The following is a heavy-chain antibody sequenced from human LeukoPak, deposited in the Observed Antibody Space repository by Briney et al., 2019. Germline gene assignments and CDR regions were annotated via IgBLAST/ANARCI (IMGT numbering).Heavy chain of an antibody. V-gene: IGHV1-18*01. CDR3: ARDGRVYDSSGPGGY. CDR2: ISAYNGNT. Sequence: ASVKVSCKASGYTFTSYGISWVRQAPGQGLEWMGWISAYNGNTNYAQKLQGRVTMTTDTSTSTAYMELRSLRSDDTAVYYCARDGRVYDSSGPGGYWGQATLVTVSS. J-gene: IGHJ4*02. CDR1: GYTFTSYG. D-gene: IGHD3-22*01.